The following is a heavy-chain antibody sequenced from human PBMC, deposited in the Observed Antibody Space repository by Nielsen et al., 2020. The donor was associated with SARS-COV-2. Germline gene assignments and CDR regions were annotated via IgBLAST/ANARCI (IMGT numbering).Heavy chain of an antibody. V-gene: IGHV3-48*01. Sequence: GESLKISCAASGFTFSSYSMNWVRQAPGKGLEWVSYISSSSSTIYYADSVKGRFTISRDNSKNTLYLQMNSLRAEDTAVYYCAKDRGGAFDYWGQGALVTVSS. J-gene: IGHJ4*02. CDR3: AKDRGGAFDY. D-gene: IGHD3-10*01. CDR1: GFTFSSYS. CDR2: ISSSSSTI.